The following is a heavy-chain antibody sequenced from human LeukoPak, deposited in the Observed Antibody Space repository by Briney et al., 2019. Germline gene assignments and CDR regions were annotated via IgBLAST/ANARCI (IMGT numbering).Heavy chain of an antibody. D-gene: IGHD5-24*01. V-gene: IGHV1-18*01. CDR3: VRDHSVRDEAWWFNP. Sequence: ASVKVSFKASGYTFTSYGISWVRQAPGQGLEWMGWISAYNGNTNYAQKLQGRVTMTTDTSTSTAYMELRSLRSDDTAVYYCVRDHSVRDEAWWFNPWGQGTLVTVSS. CDR1: GYTFTSYG. J-gene: IGHJ5*02. CDR2: ISAYNGNT.